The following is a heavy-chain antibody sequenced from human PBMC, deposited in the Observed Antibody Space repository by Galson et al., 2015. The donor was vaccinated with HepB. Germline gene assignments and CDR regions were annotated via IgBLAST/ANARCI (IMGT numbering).Heavy chain of an antibody. CDR2: IYYSGST. Sequence: TLSLTCTVSGGSVSSGSYYWSWIRQPPGKGLEWIGYIYYSGSTNYNPSLKSRVTISVDTSKNQFSLKLSSVTAADTAVYYCARAKGGNSRIDYWGQGTLVTVSS. CDR1: GGSVSSGSYY. V-gene: IGHV4-61*01. CDR3: ARAKGGNSRIDY. J-gene: IGHJ4*02. D-gene: IGHD4-23*01.